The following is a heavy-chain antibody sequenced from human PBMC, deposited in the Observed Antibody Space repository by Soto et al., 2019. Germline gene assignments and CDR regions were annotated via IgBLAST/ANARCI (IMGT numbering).Heavy chain of an antibody. J-gene: IGHJ4*02. CDR3: AREYSSSSGYFDY. D-gene: IGHD6-6*01. Sequence: SETLSLTCAVSGYAIISGYYLVLIRHAPGKGLEWIGSIYHSGNTHYNPSLKSRVTISVDTSKNQLSLRLSSVTAADTALFYCAREYSSSSGYFDYWGRGTLVTVSS. CDR2: IYHSGNT. V-gene: IGHV4-38-2*02. CDR1: GYAIISGYY.